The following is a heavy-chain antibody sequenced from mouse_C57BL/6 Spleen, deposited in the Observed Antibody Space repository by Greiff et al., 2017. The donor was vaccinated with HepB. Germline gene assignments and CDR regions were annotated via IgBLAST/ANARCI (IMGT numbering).Heavy chain of an antibody. CDR2: IHPNSGST. V-gene: IGHV1-64*01. J-gene: IGHJ4*01. CDR3: ARRYNYYGSSGAMDY. Sequence: QVQLQQSGAELVKPGASVKLSCKASGYTFTSYWMHWVKQRPGQGLEWIGMIHPNSGSTNYNEKFKSKATLTVDKSSSTAYMQLSSLTSEDSAVYYCARRYNYYGSSGAMDYWGQGTSVTVSS. D-gene: IGHD1-1*01. CDR1: GYTFTSYW.